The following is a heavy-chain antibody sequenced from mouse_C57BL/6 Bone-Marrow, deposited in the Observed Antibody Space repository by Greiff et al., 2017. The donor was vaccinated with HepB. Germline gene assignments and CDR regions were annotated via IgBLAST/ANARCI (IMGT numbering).Heavy chain of an antibody. Sequence: VKLQQSGAELVRPGTSVKVSCKASGYAFTNYLIEWVKQRPGQGLEWIGVINPGSGGTNYNEKFKGKATLTADKSSSTAYMQLSSLTSEDSAVYFCARPYDGYYERFAYWGQGTLVTVSA. CDR2: INPGSGGT. V-gene: IGHV1-54*01. D-gene: IGHD2-3*01. CDR1: GYAFTNYL. CDR3: ARPYDGYYERFAY. J-gene: IGHJ3*01.